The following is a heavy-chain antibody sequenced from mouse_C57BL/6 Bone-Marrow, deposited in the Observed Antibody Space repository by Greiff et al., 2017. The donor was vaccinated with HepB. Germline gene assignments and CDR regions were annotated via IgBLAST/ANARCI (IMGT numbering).Heavy chain of an antibody. D-gene: IGHD1-1*01. Sequence: QVTLNVSGPGILQPSQTLSLTCSFSGFSLSTFGMGVGWIRQPSGKGLEWLAHIWWDDDKYYNPALKSRLTISKDTSKNQVFLKIANVDTADTATYYCARKPYYYGSSYYFDYWGQGTTLTVSS. V-gene: IGHV8-8*01. CDR3: ARKPYYYGSSYYFDY. CDR2: IWWDDDK. CDR1: GFSLSTFGMG. J-gene: IGHJ2*01.